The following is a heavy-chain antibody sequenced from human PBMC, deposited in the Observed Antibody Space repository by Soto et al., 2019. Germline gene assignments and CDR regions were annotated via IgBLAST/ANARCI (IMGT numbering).Heavy chain of an antibody. J-gene: IGHJ4*02. CDR1: GYTFTSYN. CDR2: INPSGFST. CDR3: ASGPAVTGFDY. V-gene: IGHV1-46*01. Sequence: QVQLVQSGAEVKKPGASVKVSCKASGYTFTSYNMHWFRQAPGQGLEWMGIINPSGFSTSYAQKFQGRVTMTRDTSTSTVYMELSSLRSEDTAVYYCASGPAVTGFDYWGQGTLVTVSS. D-gene: IGHD2-21*02.